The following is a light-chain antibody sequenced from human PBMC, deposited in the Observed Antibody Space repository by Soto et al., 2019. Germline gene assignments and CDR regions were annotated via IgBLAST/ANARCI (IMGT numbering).Light chain of an antibody. CDR2: AAS. CDR1: QSISSY. V-gene: IGKV1-39*01. Sequence: DIQMTQSPSSLSASVGDRVTITCRASQSISSYLNGYQQKPGKAPKLLIYAASSLQSGVPSRFSGSGSGTDFTLTISSLQPEDFATYYCQPSYSTPRAFGQGTKLEIK. J-gene: IGKJ2*01. CDR3: QPSYSTPRA.